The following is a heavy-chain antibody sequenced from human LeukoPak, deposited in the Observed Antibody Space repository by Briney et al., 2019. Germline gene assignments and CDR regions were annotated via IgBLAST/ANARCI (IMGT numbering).Heavy chain of an antibody. D-gene: IGHD6-6*01. CDR1: GFTFSTYS. V-gene: IGHV3-48*01. J-gene: IGHJ6*02. Sequence: GGSLRLSCAASGFTFSTYSMDWVRQAPGKGLQWISYISGGSKTIYYADSLKGRFTISRDNAKNSLYLQIDSLRAEDTAVYYCAGDSYSSSSYYYYGMDVWGQGTTITVSS. CDR2: ISGGSKTI. CDR3: AGDSYSSSSYYYYGMDV.